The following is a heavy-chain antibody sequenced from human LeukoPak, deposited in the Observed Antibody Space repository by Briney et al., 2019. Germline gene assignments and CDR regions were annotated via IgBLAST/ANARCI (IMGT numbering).Heavy chain of an antibody. CDR1: VYTFTAYY. CDR3: ARDLYSSGCDSWFDP. CDR2: IKPKNGGT. J-gene: IGHJ5*02. V-gene: IGHV1-2*02. Sequence: ASVKVSCKASVYTFTAYYLHWVRQAPGQGPEWVGWIKPKNGGTKYAPKFQGRVTMTRDTSITTAYMELSSPRSDDTAVYYCARDLYSSGCDSWFDPWGQGTLVTVSS. D-gene: IGHD6-19*01.